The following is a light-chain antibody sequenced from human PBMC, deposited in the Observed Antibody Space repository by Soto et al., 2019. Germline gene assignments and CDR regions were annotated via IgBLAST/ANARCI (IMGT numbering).Light chain of an antibody. Sequence: NFMLTQPHSVSESPGKTVTIWCSRSSGSFASNYVQWYQQRPGSAPTTVIYEDNQRPSGVPDRFSGSIDSSSNSASLTISGLRAEDEADYYSQSYDNTPGAVFGGGTQLTVL. CDR1: SGSFASNY. V-gene: IGLV6-57*03. J-gene: IGLJ7*01. CDR2: EDN. CDR3: QSYDNTPGAV.